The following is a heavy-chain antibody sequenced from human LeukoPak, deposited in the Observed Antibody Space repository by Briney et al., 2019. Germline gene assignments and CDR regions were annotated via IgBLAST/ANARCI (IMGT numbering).Heavy chain of an antibody. Sequence: SETLSLTCTVSGGSISSYYWSWIRQPAGKGLEWIGRIYTSGSTNYNPSLKSRVTMSVDTSKNQFSLKLSSVTAADTAVYYCARFVVGATENDYYYYMDVWGKGTTVTVS. V-gene: IGHV4-4*07. J-gene: IGHJ6*03. D-gene: IGHD1-26*01. CDR3: ARFVVGATENDYYYYMDV. CDR2: IYTSGST. CDR1: GGSISSYY.